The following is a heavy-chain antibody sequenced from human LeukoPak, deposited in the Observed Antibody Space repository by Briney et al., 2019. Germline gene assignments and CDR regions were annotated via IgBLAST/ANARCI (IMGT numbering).Heavy chain of an antibody. D-gene: IGHD5-18*01. CDR2: IIPILGIA. Sequence: ASVKVSCKASGYTLPGYYMHWVRQAPGQGLEWMGRIIPILGIANYAQKFQGRVTITADKSTSTAYMELSSLRSEDTAVYYCARTKDTAMVYYFDYWGQGTLVTVSS. CDR1: GYTLPGYY. V-gene: IGHV1-69*02. J-gene: IGHJ4*02. CDR3: ARTKDTAMVYYFDY.